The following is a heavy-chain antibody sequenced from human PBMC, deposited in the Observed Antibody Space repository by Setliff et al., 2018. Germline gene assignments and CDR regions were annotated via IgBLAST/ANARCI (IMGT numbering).Heavy chain of an antibody. D-gene: IGHD3-10*01. CDR1: GFTFSSYR. Sequence: ESLKISCSASGFTFSSYRMHWVRQAPGKGLEWIGEINHSGSTNYNPSLKSRVTISVDTSKNQFSLKLSSVTAADTAVYYCARGQALSRITMVRGVIITLRGYYFDYWGQGTLVTVSS. J-gene: IGHJ4*02. CDR3: ARGQALSRITMVRGVIITLRGYYFDY. V-gene: IGHV4-34*01. CDR2: INHSGST.